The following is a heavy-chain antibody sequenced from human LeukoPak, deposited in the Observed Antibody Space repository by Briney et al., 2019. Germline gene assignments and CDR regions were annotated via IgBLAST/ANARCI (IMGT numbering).Heavy chain of an antibody. CDR1: GYTFTSYG. CDR2: ISAYNGNT. V-gene: IGHV1-18*01. CDR3: ARGIAAARKSYYFDY. D-gene: IGHD6-13*01. J-gene: IGHJ4*02. Sequence: ASVKVSCKASGYTFTSYGISWVRQAPGQGLEWMGWISAYNGNTNYAQKLQGRVTMTTDTSTSTAYMELRSLRSDGTAVYYCARGIAAARKSYYFDYWGQGTLVTVSS.